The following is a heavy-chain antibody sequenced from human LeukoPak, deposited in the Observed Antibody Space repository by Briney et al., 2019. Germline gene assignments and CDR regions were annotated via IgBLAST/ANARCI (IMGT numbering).Heavy chain of an antibody. V-gene: IGHV4-39*01. D-gene: IGHD3-22*01. CDR2: IYYSGST. CDR1: GXSISSSYYY. J-gene: IGHJ3*02. CDR3: ARSSGYYPQWAFDI. Sequence: PSETLSLTCTVSGXSISSSYYYWGWIRQPPGKGLEWIGSIYYSGSTYYNPSLKSRVTISVDTSQNQFSLKLSSVTAADTAVYYCARSSGYYPQWAFDIWGQGTMVTVSS.